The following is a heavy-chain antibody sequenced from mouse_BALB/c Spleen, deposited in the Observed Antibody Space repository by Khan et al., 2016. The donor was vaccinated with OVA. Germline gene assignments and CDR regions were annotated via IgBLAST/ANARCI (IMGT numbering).Heavy chain of an antibody. D-gene: IGHD2-4*01. V-gene: IGHV3-2*02. CDR3: ARKDYYDYDPFPY. J-gene: IGHJ3*01. CDR1: GYSITSEYA. Sequence: VQLKESGPGLVKPSLSLSLTCTVTGYSITSEYAWNWIRQFPGNKLEWMGYIDYSGNTRFNPSLKSRTSITRDTFKNQFFLQLNSVTAEDTAIYYCARKDYYDYDPFPYWGQGTLVTVSA. CDR2: IDYSGNT.